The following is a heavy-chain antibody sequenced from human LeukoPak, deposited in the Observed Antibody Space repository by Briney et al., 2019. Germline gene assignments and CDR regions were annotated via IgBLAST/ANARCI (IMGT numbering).Heavy chain of an antibody. D-gene: IGHD3-16*01. CDR2: ISAYNGNT. CDR1: GYTFTSSG. V-gene: IGHV1-18*01. CDR3: ARVPPPTFQSYYFDY. Sequence: ASVKVSCKASGYTFTSSGLSSVRQAPGQGLEWIVSISAYNGNTNYAQKLQGRVTMTTDTSTSTAYMELRSLRSDDTAVYYCARVPPPTFQSYYFDYWGQGTLVTVSS. J-gene: IGHJ4*02.